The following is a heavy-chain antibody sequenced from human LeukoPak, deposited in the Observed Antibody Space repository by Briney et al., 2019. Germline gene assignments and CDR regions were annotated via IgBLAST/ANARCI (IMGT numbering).Heavy chain of an antibody. CDR2: VSSSGTT. D-gene: IGHD3-10*01. CDR1: GPSFSDNTYY. V-gene: IGHV4-39*01. CDR3: VRHSGVLWSGGHYFDS. Sequence: KPSETLSLTCSVSGPSFSDNTYYWAWIRQPPGKGLEWIGSVSSSGTTYYTPSLKSQVSISKDTSSNQFSLKLNSVTAADTAIYYCVRHSGVLWSGGHYFDSWGQGTLVTVSS. J-gene: IGHJ4*02.